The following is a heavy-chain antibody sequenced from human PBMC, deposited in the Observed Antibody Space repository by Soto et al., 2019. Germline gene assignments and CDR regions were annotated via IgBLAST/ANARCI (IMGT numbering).Heavy chain of an antibody. Sequence: EVQLLESGGGLVQPGGSLRLSCAASGFTFSSYAMSWVRQAPGKGLEWVSAISGSGGSTYYADSVKGRFTISRDNSKNTLYLQMNSLRAEDTAVYYCAKDSSLLESNGVLCFDYWGQGTLVTVSS. CDR3: AKDSSLLESNGVLCFDY. CDR2: ISGSGGST. J-gene: IGHJ4*02. CDR1: GFTFSSYA. D-gene: IGHD4-17*01. V-gene: IGHV3-23*01.